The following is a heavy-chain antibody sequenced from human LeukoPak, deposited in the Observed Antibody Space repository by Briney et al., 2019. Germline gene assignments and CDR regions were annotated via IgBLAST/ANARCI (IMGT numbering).Heavy chain of an antibody. CDR1: GFTFSSYG. J-gene: IGHJ4*02. CDR3: AKDTRWLQFLMDY. V-gene: IGHV3-30*02. CDR2: IRYDGSNK. Sequence: AGGSLRLSCAASGFTFSSYGMHSVRQAPGKGLEWVAFIRYDGSNKYYADSVKGRFTISRDNSKNTLYLQMNSLRAEDTAVYYCAKDTRWLQFLMDYWGQGTLVTVSS. D-gene: IGHD5-24*01.